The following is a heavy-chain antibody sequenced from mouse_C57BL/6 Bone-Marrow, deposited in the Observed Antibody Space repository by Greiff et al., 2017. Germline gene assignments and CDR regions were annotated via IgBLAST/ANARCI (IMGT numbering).Heavy chain of an antibody. CDR1: GYTFTSYG. V-gene: IGHV1-81*01. CDR3: ARSRNWAWFAY. CDR2: IYPRSGNT. D-gene: IGHD4-1*01. J-gene: IGHJ3*01. Sequence: VQLQQSGAELARPGASVKLSCKASGYTFTSYGISWVKQRTGQGLEWIGEIYPRSGNTYYNEKFKGKATLTADKSSIKAYMELRSLKSEDSAVYFCARSRNWAWFAYWGQGTLVTVSA.